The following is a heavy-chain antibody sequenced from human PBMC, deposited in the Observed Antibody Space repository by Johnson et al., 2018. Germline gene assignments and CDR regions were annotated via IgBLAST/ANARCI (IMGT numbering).Heavy chain of an antibody. D-gene: IGHD3-22*01. CDR3: SKAKDSSVHDAFDI. Sequence: VQLVQSGGGLVRPGWSLRLSCAASGFTFADYAMHWVRQAPGKGLEWVSGINWHSGNIGYADSVKGRFTISRDNAKKSLYLQMNSLRAEDTALYYCSKAKDSSVHDAFDIWGQGTMVTVSS. CDR1: GFTFADYA. J-gene: IGHJ3*02. CDR2: INWHSGNI. V-gene: IGHV3-9*01.